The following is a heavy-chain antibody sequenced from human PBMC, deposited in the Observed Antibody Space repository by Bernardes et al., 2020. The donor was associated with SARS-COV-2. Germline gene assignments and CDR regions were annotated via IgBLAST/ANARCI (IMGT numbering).Heavy chain of an antibody. D-gene: IGHD3-10*01. CDR3: ARVPPLWFGAGALDY. CDR1: GGSFSGYY. J-gene: IGHJ4*02. CDR2: INHSGST. V-gene: IGHV4-34*01. Sequence: SETLSLTCAVYGGSFSGYYWSWIHQPPGKGLEWIGEINHSGSTNYNPSLKSRVTISVDTSKNQFSLKLSSVTAADTAVYYCARVPPLWFGAGALDYWGQGTLVTVSS.